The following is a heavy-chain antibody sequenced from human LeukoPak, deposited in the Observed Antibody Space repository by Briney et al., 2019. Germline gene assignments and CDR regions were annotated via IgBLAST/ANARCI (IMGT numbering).Heavy chain of an antibody. Sequence: SETLSLTCTVSGGSISSNNYYWGWIRQAPGKGLEWIGNIYYSGSTYYNPSLKSRVSISVDTSKNQFSLKLSSVTAADTAVYYCQSRFLEWLLDYWGQGTLVTVSS. J-gene: IGHJ4*02. CDR2: IYYSGST. CDR1: GGSISSNNYY. CDR3: QSRFLEWLLDY. D-gene: IGHD3-3*01. V-gene: IGHV4-39*01.